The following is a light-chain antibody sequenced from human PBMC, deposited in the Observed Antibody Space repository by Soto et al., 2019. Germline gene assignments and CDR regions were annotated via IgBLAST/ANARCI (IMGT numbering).Light chain of an antibody. CDR3: CSYAGNSMI. Sequence: QSALTQPRSVSGFPGQSVTISCTGTSSDVGGYNYVSWYQQHPGKAPKLMIYDVTKRPSGVPERFAGSKSGNTASLTISGLQAEDEADYCCCSYAGNSMIFGGGTKLTVL. CDR1: SSDVGGYNY. V-gene: IGLV2-11*01. J-gene: IGLJ2*01. CDR2: DVT.